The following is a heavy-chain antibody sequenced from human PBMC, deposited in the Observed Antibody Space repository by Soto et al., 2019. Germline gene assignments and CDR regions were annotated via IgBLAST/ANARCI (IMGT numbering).Heavy chain of an antibody. CDR3: ARGSGFLEWLLFFAFDY. CDR2: IWYDGSHK. Sequence: QVQLVESGGGVVQPGRSLRLSCAASGFTFSSYGMHWVRQAPGKGLEWVAVIWYDGSHKYYADSVKGRFTISRDNSKNTLYLQMNSLKAEDTAVYYCARGSGFLEWLLFFAFDYWGQGTLVTVSS. J-gene: IGHJ4*02. CDR1: GFTFSSYG. D-gene: IGHD3-3*01. V-gene: IGHV3-33*01.